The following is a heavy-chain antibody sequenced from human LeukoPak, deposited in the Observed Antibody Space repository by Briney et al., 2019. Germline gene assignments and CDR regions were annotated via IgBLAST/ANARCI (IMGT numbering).Heavy chain of an antibody. Sequence: SETLSLTCTVSGGSISSHYWSWIRQPPGKGLEWIGYIYYSGSTNYNPSLKSRVTISVDTSKNQFSLKLSSVTAADTAVYYCARGRYFDWLPFDYWGQGTLVTVPS. CDR2: IYYSGST. CDR3: ARGRYFDWLPFDY. D-gene: IGHD3-9*01. J-gene: IGHJ4*02. CDR1: GGSISSHY. V-gene: IGHV4-59*11.